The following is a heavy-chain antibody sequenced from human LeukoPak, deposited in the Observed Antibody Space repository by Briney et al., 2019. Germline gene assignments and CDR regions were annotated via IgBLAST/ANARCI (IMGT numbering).Heavy chain of an antibody. D-gene: IGHD2-21*01. Sequence: SETLSLTCTVSGGSINTGHYYWDWVRQPPGKGLEWIGSISYSVSTYYRPSLKSRVTLSLDTSKNQFSLKLSSATAADTAVYNCARQNTAYSGRRYLDNWGQGTQVTASS. J-gene: IGHJ4*02. V-gene: IGHV4-39*01. CDR2: ISYSVST. CDR3: ARQNTAYSGRRYLDN. CDR1: GGSINTGHYY.